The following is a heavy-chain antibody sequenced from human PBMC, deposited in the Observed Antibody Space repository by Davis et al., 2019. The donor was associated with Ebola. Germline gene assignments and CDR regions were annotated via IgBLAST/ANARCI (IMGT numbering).Heavy chain of an antibody. J-gene: IGHJ3*02. CDR2: ISSSSSYI. CDR3: ARDYYDSSGYYYVDAFDI. CDR1: GFTFSSYS. D-gene: IGHD3-22*01. V-gene: IGHV3-21*01. Sequence: ESLKTSCAASGFTFSSYSMNWVRQAPGTGLEWVSSISSSSSYIYYADSVKCRFTISRDNAKNSLYLHMNSLRAEDTAVYYCARDYYDSSGYYYVDAFDIWGQGTKVTVSS.